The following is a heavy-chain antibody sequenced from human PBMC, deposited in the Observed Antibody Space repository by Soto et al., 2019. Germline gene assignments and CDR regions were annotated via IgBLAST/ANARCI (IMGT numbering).Heavy chain of an antibody. CDR3: ASGGSLDY. CDR2: IDTGGST. D-gene: IGHD2-15*01. V-gene: IGHV3-53*01. J-gene: IGHJ4*02. CDR1: GFTVSSNY. Sequence: EVQLVESGGGLIQPGGSLRLSCAASGFTVSSNYMTWVRQAPGKGLEWVSVIDTGGSTNYADSVKGRFTISRDNSKNTLYLQVNSLRAEDTAVYYCASGGSLDYWGQGTLDTVSS.